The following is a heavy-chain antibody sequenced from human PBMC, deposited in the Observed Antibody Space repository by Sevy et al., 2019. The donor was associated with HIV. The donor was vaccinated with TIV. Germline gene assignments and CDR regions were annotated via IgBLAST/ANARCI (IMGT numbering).Heavy chain of an antibody. V-gene: IGHV3-23*01. CDR3: AKVPRGSSAHDAFDI. CDR2: ISGSGGST. D-gene: IGHD2-2*01. CDR1: GFTFSSYA. Sequence: GGSLRLSCAASGFTFSSYAMSWVRQAPGKGLEWVSAISGSGGSTYYADSVKGRFTISRDNSKNTLYLQMNSLRAKDTAVYYCAKVPRGSSAHDAFDIWGQGTMVTVSS. J-gene: IGHJ3*02.